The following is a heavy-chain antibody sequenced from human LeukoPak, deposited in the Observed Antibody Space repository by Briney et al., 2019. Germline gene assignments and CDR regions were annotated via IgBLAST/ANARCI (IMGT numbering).Heavy chain of an antibody. V-gene: IGHV3-33*01. Sequence: GGSLRLSCAASGFTFSSYGMHWVRQAPGKGLEWVEVIWYDGSNKYYADSVKGRFTISRDNSKNTLYLQMNSLRAEDTVVYYCARESAVTTVTTKYYYGMDVWGQGTTVTVSS. J-gene: IGHJ6*02. CDR1: GFTFSSYG. CDR2: IWYDGSNK. CDR3: ARESAVTTVTTKYYYGMDV. D-gene: IGHD4-17*01.